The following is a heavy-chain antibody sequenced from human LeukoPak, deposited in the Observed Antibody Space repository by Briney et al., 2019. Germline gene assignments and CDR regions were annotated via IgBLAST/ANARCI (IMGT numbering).Heavy chain of an antibody. J-gene: IGHJ4*02. V-gene: IGHV1-3*01. CDR1: GYTFTSYA. D-gene: IGHD3-22*01. Sequence: ASVKVSCKASGYTFTSYAMHWVRQAPGQTLEWMGWINAGNGNTKYSQKFQGRVAITRDTSASTAYMELSSLRSEDTAVYYCARVGDYYDSSGFDYWGQGTLVTVSS. CDR3: ARVGDYYDSSGFDY. CDR2: INAGNGNT.